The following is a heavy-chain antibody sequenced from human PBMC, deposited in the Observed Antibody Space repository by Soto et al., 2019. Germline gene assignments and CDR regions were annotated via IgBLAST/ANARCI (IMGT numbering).Heavy chain of an antibody. Sequence: GGSLRLSCAASGFTFSSYAMSWVRQAPGKGLEWVSAISGSGGSTYYADSVKGRFTISRDNSKNTLYLQMNSLRAEDTAVYYCAKGGTAGEIVPAAVDYWGQGTLVTVSS. CDR3: AKGGTAGEIVPAAVDY. D-gene: IGHD2-2*01. CDR2: ISGSGGST. V-gene: IGHV3-23*01. CDR1: GFTFSSYA. J-gene: IGHJ4*02.